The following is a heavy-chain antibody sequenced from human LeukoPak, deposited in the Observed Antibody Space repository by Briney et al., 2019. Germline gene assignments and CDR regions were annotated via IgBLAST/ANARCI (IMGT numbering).Heavy chain of an antibody. CDR3: ASQHIVVGIDVVRDY. D-gene: IGHD2-21*01. Sequence: GSLRLSCAASGFTFSSYAMHWVRQTPGKGLEWVAAISYDGNNKYYADSVKGRFTISRDNSKNTLYVQMNSLRAEDTAVYYCASQHIVVGIDVVRDYWGQGTLVTVSS. J-gene: IGHJ4*02. V-gene: IGHV3-30-3*01. CDR1: GFTFSSYA. CDR2: ISYDGNNK.